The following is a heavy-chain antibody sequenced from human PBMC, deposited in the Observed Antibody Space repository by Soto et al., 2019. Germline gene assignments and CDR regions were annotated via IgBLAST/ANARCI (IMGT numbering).Heavy chain of an antibody. J-gene: IGHJ3*02. V-gene: IGHV3-48*02. CDR3: VRDYHYAFDI. Sequence: GGSLRLSCVASGFTFSSYTMNWVRQAPGKGLEWISYISGSGNAEYYADSVKGRFTISRDNAKNSVHLQMSSLRDEDTAVYYCVRDYHYAFDIWGQGTMVTVSS. D-gene: IGHD2-2*01. CDR1: GFTFSSYT. CDR2: ISGSGNAE.